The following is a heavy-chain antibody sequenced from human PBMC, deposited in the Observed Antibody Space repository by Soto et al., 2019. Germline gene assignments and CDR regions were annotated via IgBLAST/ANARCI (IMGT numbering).Heavy chain of an antibody. J-gene: IGHJ4*02. D-gene: IGHD6-13*01. V-gene: IGHV4-31*03. CDR2: IYYSGST. CDR3: ARVIWGPSSWLDY. Sequence: KPSETLSLTCTVSGGSISSGGYYWSWIRQHPGEGLEWVGYIYYSGSTYYNPSLKSRVTISVDTSKNQFTLKLSSVTAADTAVYYCARVIWGPSSWLDYWGQGTLVTVSS. CDR1: GGSISSGGYY.